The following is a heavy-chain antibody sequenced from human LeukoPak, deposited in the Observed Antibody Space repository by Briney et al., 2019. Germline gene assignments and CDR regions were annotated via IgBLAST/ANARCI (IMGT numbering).Heavy chain of an antibody. Sequence: HPGRSLRLSCLTSGFTFSTNAMSWVRQAPGKGLEWISGISGSGASTYYADSVTGRFTVSRDNSRNTLYLQMNSLRGDDTAVYYCAKDVGKWESLHFFDYWGQGTLVTVSS. J-gene: IGHJ4*02. CDR1: GFTFSTNA. V-gene: IGHV3-23*01. D-gene: IGHD1-26*01. CDR3: AKDVGKWESLHFFDY. CDR2: ISGSGAST.